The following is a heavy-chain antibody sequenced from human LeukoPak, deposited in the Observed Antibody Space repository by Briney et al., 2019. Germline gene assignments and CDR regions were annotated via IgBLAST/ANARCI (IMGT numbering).Heavy chain of an antibody. Sequence: GGSLRLSCAASEFTLRSYSMHWVRQAPGKGLEWVSYISTSSTYIYYADLVRGRFSISRDNAKNSLYLHMNSLKADDTAVYSCARDASGSSIGLIDFWGQGTLVTVSS. CDR2: ISTSSTYI. D-gene: IGHD1-26*01. CDR3: ARDASGSSIGLIDF. V-gene: IGHV3-21*01. J-gene: IGHJ4*02. CDR1: EFTLRSYS.